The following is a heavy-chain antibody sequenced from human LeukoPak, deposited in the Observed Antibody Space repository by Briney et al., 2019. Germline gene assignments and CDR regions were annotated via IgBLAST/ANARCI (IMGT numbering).Heavy chain of an antibody. CDR3: ARSYGSGTNFDY. D-gene: IGHD3-10*01. V-gene: IGHV3-21*01. CDR1: GFTFSSYS. Sequence: GGSLRLSCAASGFTFSSYSMNWVRQAPGKGLEWVSSISSSSSYIHYADSVKGRFTISRDNAKNSLYLQMNSLRAEDTAVYYCARSYGSGTNFDYWGQGTLVTVSS. J-gene: IGHJ4*02. CDR2: ISSSSSYI.